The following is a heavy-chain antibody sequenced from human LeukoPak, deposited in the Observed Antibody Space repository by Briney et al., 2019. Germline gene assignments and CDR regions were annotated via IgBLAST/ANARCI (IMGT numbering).Heavy chain of an antibody. D-gene: IGHD7-27*01. CDR2: IKQDGSEK. Sequence: GGSLRLSCAASGFTFSSYWMSWVRQAPGKGLEWVANIKQDGSEKYYVDSVKGRFTISRDNAKNSLYLQINSLRAEDTAVYYCARSGFHDAFDIRGQGTMVTVSS. J-gene: IGHJ3*02. V-gene: IGHV3-7*01. CDR1: GFTFSSYW. CDR3: ARSGFHDAFDI.